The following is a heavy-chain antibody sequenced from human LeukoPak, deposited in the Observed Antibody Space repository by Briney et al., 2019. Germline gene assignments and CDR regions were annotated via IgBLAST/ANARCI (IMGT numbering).Heavy chain of an antibody. D-gene: IGHD3-10*01. V-gene: IGHV4-59*01. CDR3: AREYYYGSGYYYYMDV. Sequence: SETLSLTCTVSGGSISSYYWSWIRQPPGKGLEWIGYIYYSGSTNYNPSLKSRVTISVDTSKNQFSLKLSSVTAADTAVYYCAREYYYGSGYYYYMDVWGKGTTVTVSS. CDR2: IYYSGST. CDR1: GGSISSYY. J-gene: IGHJ6*03.